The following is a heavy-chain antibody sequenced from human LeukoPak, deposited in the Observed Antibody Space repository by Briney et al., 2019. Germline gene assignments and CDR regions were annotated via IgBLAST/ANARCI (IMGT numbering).Heavy chain of an antibody. Sequence: GGSLRLSCAASGFTFSSYSMNWVRQAPGKGLEWASYISSSSSTIYYADSVKGRFTISRDNAKNSLYLQMNSLRAEDTAVYYCARAPYFCSSTSCYDYWGQGTLVTVSS. CDR2: ISSSSSTI. CDR1: GFTFSSYS. V-gene: IGHV3-48*01. J-gene: IGHJ4*02. D-gene: IGHD2-2*01. CDR3: ARAPYFCSSTSCYDY.